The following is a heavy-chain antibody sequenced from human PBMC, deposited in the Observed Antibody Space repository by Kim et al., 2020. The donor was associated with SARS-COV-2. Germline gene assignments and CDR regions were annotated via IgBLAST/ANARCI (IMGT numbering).Heavy chain of an antibody. J-gene: IGHJ4*02. CDR2: ISYDGSNK. CDR3: ARVMVRAIVYFDY. D-gene: IGHD3-10*01. Sequence: GGSLRLSCAASGFTFSSYAMHWVRQAPGKGLEWVAVISYDGSNKYYADSVKGRFTISRDNSKNTLYLQMNSLRAEDTAVYYCARVMVRAIVYFDYWGQGTLVTVSS. V-gene: IGHV3-30*04. CDR1: GFTFSSYA.